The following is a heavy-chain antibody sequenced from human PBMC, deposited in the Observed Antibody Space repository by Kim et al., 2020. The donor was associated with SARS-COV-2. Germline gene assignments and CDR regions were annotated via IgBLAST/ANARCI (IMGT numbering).Heavy chain of an antibody. D-gene: IGHD3-3*01. V-gene: IGHV3-30*07. CDR3: ARDSGWGSYDFWGGYTDS. Sequence: KGRLTISRDKSKNTLYLQMNRLRAEDTAVYYCARDSGWGSYDFWGGYTDSWGQGTLVTVSS. J-gene: IGHJ4*02.